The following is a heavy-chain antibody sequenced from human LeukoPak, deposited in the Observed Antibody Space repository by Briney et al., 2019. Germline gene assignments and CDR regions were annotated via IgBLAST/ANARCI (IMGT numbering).Heavy chain of an antibody. V-gene: IGHV4-34*01. CDR3: ARVPSQLVRGFYYYYHMDV. D-gene: IGHD6-13*01. Sequence: PSETLSLTCAVYGGSFSGYYWSWIRQPPGKGLEWIGEINHSGSTNYNPSLKSRVTISVDTSKNQFSLKLSSVTAADTAVYYCARVPSQLVRGFYYYYHMDVWGKGTTVTVSS. CDR1: GGSFSGYY. J-gene: IGHJ6*03. CDR2: INHSGST.